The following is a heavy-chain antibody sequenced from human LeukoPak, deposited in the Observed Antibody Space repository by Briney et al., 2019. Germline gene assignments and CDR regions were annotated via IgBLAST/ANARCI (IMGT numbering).Heavy chain of an antibody. CDR3: ARGAPYYDPPH. V-gene: IGHV3-21*01. Sequence: GGSLRLSCAASGFTFSSYSMNWVRQAPGKGLEWVSSISSSSSYIYYADTVKGRFTISRDNAKNSLYLQMNSLRAEDTAVYYCARGAPYYDPPHWGQGTLVTVSS. D-gene: IGHD3-3*01. CDR1: GFTFSSYS. J-gene: IGHJ4*02. CDR2: ISSSSSYI.